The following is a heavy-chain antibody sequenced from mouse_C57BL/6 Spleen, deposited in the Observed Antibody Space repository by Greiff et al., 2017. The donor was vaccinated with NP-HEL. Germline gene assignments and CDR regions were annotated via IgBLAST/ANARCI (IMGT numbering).Heavy chain of an antibody. CDR1: GYTFTDYE. CDR2: IDPETGGT. Sequence: QVQLKESGAELVRPGASVTLSCKASGYTFTDYEMHWVKQTPVHGLEWIGAIDPETGGTAYNQKFKGKAILTADKSSSTAYMELRSLTSEDSAVYYCTRGITTVVWYFDVWGTGTTVTVSS. CDR3: TRGITTVVWYFDV. D-gene: IGHD1-1*01. J-gene: IGHJ1*03. V-gene: IGHV1-15*01.